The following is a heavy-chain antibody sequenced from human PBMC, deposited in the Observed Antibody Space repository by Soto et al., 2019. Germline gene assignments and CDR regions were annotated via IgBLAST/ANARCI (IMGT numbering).Heavy chain of an antibody. CDR2: ISFCSCYL. V-gene: IGHV3-21*01. Sequence: GGSLRLSCAASGFTFSSYSMNWVRQAPGKWLVLVSSISFCSCYLYYADSVKGRFTISRDNAKNSLYLQMNSLRAEDTVVYYCASSLHPNVVVPAAIRNWGQGTLVTVSS. D-gene: IGHD2-2*01. J-gene: IGHJ4*02. CDR1: GFTFSSYS. CDR3: ASSLHPNVVVPAAIRN.